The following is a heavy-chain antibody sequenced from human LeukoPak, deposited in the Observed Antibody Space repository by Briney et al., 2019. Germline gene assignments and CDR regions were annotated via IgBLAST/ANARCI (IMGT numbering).Heavy chain of an antibody. D-gene: IGHD3-10*01. CDR3: ARGGSWFGELLFPPNYYYYYGMDV. CDR1: GYTFTSYG. J-gene: IGHJ6*02. CDR2: ISAYNGNT. Sequence: ASVKVSCKASGYTFTSYGISWVRQAPGQGLEWMGWISAYNGNTNYAQKLQGRVTMTTDTSTSTAYMELGSLRSDDTAVYYCARGGSWFGELLFPPNYYYYYGMDVWGQGTTVTVSS. V-gene: IGHV1-18*01.